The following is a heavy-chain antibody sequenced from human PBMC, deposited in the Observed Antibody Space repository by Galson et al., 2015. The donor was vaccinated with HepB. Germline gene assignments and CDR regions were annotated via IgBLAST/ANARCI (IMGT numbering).Heavy chain of an antibody. V-gene: IGHV3-21*01. CDR3: ARDSSSWYGGVDY. CDR1: GFTFSSYS. J-gene: IGHJ4*02. Sequence: SLRLSCAASGFTFSSYSMNWVRQAPGKGLEWVSSISSSSSYIYYADSVRGRFTISRDNAKNSLYLQMNSLRAEDTAVYYCARDSSSWYGGVDYWGQGTLVTVSS. CDR2: ISSSSSYI. D-gene: IGHD6-13*01.